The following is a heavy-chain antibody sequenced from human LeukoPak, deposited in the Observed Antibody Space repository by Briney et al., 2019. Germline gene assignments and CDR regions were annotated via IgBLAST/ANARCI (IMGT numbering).Heavy chain of an antibody. CDR2: IWYDGSNK. V-gene: IGHV3-33*01. CDR3: AREASGGSSSSDYGMDV. J-gene: IGHJ6*02. Sequence: PGGSLRLSCAASGFTFSSYGMHWVRQAPGKGLEWVAVIWYDGSNKYYADSVKGRFTISRDNSKNTLYLQMNSLRAEDTAVYYCAREASGGSSSSDYGMDVWGQGTTVTVSS. D-gene: IGHD6-6*01. CDR1: GFTFSSYG.